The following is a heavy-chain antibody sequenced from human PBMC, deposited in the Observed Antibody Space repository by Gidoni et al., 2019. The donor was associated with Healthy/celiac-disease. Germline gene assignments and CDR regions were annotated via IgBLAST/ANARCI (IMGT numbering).Heavy chain of an antibody. CDR1: GFTFSSYD. CDR3: ERVLRGSGWGGIDY. D-gene: IGHD6-19*01. Sequence: EVQLVESGGGLVQPGGSLRLSCAASGFTFSSYDMHWVRQATGKGLEWVSAIGTAGDTYYPGSVKGRFTISRENAKNSLYLQMNSLRAGDTAVYYCERVLRGSGWGGIDYWGQGTLVTVSS. J-gene: IGHJ4*02. CDR2: IGTAGDT. V-gene: IGHV3-13*01.